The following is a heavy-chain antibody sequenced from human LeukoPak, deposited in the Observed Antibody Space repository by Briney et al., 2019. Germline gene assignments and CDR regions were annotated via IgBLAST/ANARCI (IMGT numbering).Heavy chain of an antibody. D-gene: IGHD3-10*01. V-gene: IGHV4-59*08. CDR1: GGSISSYY. Sequence: SETLSLTCTVSGGSISSYYWSWIRQPPGKGLEWIGCIYYSGNTNYNPSLKSRVTISVDTSKNQFSLKLSSVTAADTAVYYCARHVSGSGPFDPWGQGTLVTVSS. CDR2: IYYSGNT. J-gene: IGHJ5*02. CDR3: ARHVSGSGPFDP.